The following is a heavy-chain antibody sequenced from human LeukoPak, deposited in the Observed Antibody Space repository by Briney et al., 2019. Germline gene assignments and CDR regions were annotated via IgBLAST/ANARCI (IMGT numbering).Heavy chain of an antibody. V-gene: IGHV1-69*05. Sequence: SVKVSCKASGYTFTSYGISWVRQAPGQGLEWMGGIIPIFGTANYAQKFQGRVTITTDESTSTAYMELSGLRSEDTAVYYCATHKHIAAPWQFDPWGQGTLVTVSS. CDR2: IIPIFGTA. J-gene: IGHJ5*02. D-gene: IGHD6-13*01. CDR1: GYTFTSYG. CDR3: ATHKHIAAPWQFDP.